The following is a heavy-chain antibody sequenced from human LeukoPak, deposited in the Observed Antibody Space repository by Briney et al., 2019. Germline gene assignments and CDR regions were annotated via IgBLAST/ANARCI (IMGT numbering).Heavy chain of an antibody. CDR1: VFSFTNYW. Sequence: GESLKISCKASVFSFTNYWIAWVRQTPGQGLEWMGSIYPGDSDTRYNPSFQGQVTISADKSIKTAYLQWSNLKASDTAIYYCARRGGGSSGGFYFDYWGQGSLVIVSS. D-gene: IGHD2-15*01. V-gene: IGHV5-51*01. J-gene: IGHJ4*02. CDR3: ARRGGGSSGGFYFDY. CDR2: IYPGDSDT.